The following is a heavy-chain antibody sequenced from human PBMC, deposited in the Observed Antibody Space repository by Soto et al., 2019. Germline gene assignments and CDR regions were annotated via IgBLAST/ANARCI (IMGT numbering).Heavy chain of an antibody. V-gene: IGHV4-59*01. J-gene: IGHJ5*02. CDR2: IYYSGST. Sequence: SETLSLTCTVSGGSISSYYWSWIRQPPGKGLEWIGYIYYSGSTNYNPSLKSRVTISVDTSKNQFSLKLSSVTAADTAVYYCARASRTHGFDRFDPWGQETLLTVFS. D-gene: IGHD3-9*01. CDR1: GGSISSYY. CDR3: ARASRTHGFDRFDP.